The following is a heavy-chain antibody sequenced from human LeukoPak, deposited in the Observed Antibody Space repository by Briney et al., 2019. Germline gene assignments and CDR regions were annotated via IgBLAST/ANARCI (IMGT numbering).Heavy chain of an antibody. CDR2: ISSTGYTV. J-gene: IGHJ3*02. CDR1: GFTFSIYS. CDR3: ARERGAYRDAFDI. Sequence: GGSLRLSCAASGFTFSIYSMNWVRQAPGKGLEWVSYISSTGYTVDYADSLKGRFTISRDNAKNSLYLQMNSLRAEDTAVYYCARERGAYRDAFDIWGQGTMVTVSS. D-gene: IGHD3-10*01. V-gene: IGHV3-48*04.